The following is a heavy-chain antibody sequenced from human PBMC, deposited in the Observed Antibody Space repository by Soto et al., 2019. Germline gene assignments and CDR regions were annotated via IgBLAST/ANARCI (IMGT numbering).Heavy chain of an antibody. V-gene: IGHV3-23*01. CDR1: GFTFSSYA. D-gene: IGHD3-9*01. Sequence: GGSLRLSCAASGFTFSSYAMSWVRQAPGKGLEWVSAISGSGGSTNYADSVKGRFTISRDNSKNTLYLQMNSLRAEDTAVYYCAKAESYDILTGVDYWGQGTLVTVSS. J-gene: IGHJ4*02. CDR3: AKAESYDILTGVDY. CDR2: ISGSGGST.